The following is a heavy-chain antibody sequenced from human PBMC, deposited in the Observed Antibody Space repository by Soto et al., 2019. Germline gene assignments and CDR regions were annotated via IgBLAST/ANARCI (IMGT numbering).Heavy chain of an antibody. J-gene: IGHJ6*02. CDR3: LDV. Sequence: PGGSLRLSCEGTGFNFSSYWMHWVRQAPGKGLEWVANTKRDASETYYADSVKGRFTISRDNTKNSLYLQMNSLRVEDTAVYYGLDVWGQGTTVTVSS. V-gene: IGHV3-7*01. CDR2: TKRDASET. CDR1: GFNFSSYW.